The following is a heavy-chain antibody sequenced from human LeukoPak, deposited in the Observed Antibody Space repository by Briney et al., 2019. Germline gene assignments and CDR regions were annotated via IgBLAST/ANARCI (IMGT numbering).Heavy chain of an antibody. V-gene: IGHV3-11*04. CDR1: GFTFSDYY. D-gene: IGHD2-2*01. CDR3: AKDTGYCSSTSCYGYGY. CDR2: ISSSGSTI. J-gene: IGHJ4*02. Sequence: GGSLRLTCAASGFTFSDYYMSWIRQAPGKGLEWVSYISSSGSTIYYADSVKGRFTISRDNAKNSLYLQMNSLRAEDTAVYYCAKDTGYCSSTSCYGYGYWGQGTLVTVSS.